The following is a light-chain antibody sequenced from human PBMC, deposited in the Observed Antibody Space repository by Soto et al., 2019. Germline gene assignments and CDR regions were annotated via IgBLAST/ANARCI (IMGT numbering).Light chain of an antibody. Sequence: QSVLTQPPSASGTPGQRVTISCSGSSSNIGRNYIYWYQQLPGTAPKLLIYGDNQRPSGVPDRFSGSKSGTSASLAISGLRSEDEADYYCAAWDESLSGRVFGGGTKLTVL. CDR3: AAWDESLSGRV. CDR1: SSNIGRNY. CDR2: GDN. J-gene: IGLJ3*02. V-gene: IGLV1-47*01.